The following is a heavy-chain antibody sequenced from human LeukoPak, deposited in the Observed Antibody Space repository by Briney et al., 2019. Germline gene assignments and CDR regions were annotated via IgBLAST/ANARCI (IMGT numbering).Heavy chain of an antibody. CDR2: IFYSGIT. J-gene: IGHJ5*01. V-gene: IGHV4-39*01. CDR1: GGSISTRSYY. CDR3: ARQPSLSYCSGGSCWFDS. D-gene: IGHD2-15*01. Sequence: SETLSLTCTVSGGSISTRSYYWGWIRQPPGKGLEWIGSIFYSGITYYSASLKSRVTMSVGTSKNQFSLKLSSVTAADAAVYYCARQPSLSYCSGGSCWFDSWGQGTLVTVSS.